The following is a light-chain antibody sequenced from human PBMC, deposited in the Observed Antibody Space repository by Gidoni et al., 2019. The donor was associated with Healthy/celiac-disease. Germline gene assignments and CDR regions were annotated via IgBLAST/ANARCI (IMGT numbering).Light chain of an antibody. CDR3: QQLNSYPVT. CDR2: AAS. CDR1: QGISSY. J-gene: IGKJ3*01. Sequence: DIQLTQSPSFLSASVGDRVTITRRASQGISSYLAWYQQKPGKAPKLLIYAASTLQSGVPSRFSGSGSGTEFTLTISSLQPEDFATYYCQQLNSYPVTFGPGTKVEIK. V-gene: IGKV1-9*01.